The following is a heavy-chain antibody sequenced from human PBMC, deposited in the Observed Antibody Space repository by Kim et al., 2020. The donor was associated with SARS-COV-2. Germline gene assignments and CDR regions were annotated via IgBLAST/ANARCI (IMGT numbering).Heavy chain of an antibody. CDR3: ARRSGGVGASWIDY. V-gene: IGHV4-39*01. J-gene: IGHJ4*02. D-gene: IGHD1-26*01. Sequence: STYYHPSLKSRVTISVDTSKNQFSLKLSSVTAADTAVYYCARRSGGVGASWIDYWGQGTLVTVSS. CDR2: ST.